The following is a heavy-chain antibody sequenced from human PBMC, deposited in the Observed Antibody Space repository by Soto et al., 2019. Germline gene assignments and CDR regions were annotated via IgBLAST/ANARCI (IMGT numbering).Heavy chain of an antibody. D-gene: IGHD2-15*01. CDR2: IKSKTDGETT. J-gene: IGHJ4*02. Sequence: EVQLVESGGGLVKPGGSLRLSCGASGFTFSDAWMNWVRQAPGKGLEWVGHIKSKTDGETTEYAAPVKGSFTISRDDSKNTLYLQMNSLKTADTAVYYCTTDPGVVVVVDGVNSPFDYWGQGPLVTASS. V-gene: IGHV3-15*07. CDR1: GFTFSDAW. CDR3: TTDPGVVVVVDGVNSPFDY.